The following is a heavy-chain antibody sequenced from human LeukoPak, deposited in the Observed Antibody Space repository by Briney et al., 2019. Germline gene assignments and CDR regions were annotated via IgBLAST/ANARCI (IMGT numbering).Heavy chain of an antibody. V-gene: IGHV3-66*01. CDR2: ICSGGST. Sequence: GGSLRLSCAASGFTVSSNCVNGVRQAPGKGLKWVSVICSGGSTNYADSVKGRFTISRDNSKNTLYLQMNSLRAEDTAVYYCARDSPRTGGGGSHFDYWGQGTLVTVSS. J-gene: IGHJ4*02. D-gene: IGHD1-1*01. CDR1: GFTVSSNC. CDR3: ARDSPRTGGGGSHFDY.